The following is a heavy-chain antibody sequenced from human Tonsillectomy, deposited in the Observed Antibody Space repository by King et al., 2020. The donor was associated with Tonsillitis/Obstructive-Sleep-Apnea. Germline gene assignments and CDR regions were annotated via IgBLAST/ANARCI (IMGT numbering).Heavy chain of an antibody. CDR2: IYYSGGP. CDR3: ASTSRCSSTSCFAFDI. Sequence: LQLQESGPGLVKPSETLSLTCTVSVGSISSSIYYWGWIRQPPGKGLEWIGSIYYSGGPYYNPSLKSRVTISVDRSKNQSSLKLRSVTAADTAAYYCASTSRCSSTSCFAFDIWGQGTMVTVSS. V-gene: IGHV4-39*01. D-gene: IGHD2-2*01. CDR1: VGSISSSIYY. J-gene: IGHJ3*02.